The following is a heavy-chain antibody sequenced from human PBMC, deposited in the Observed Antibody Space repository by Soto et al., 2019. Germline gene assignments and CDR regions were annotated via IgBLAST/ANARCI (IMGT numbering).Heavy chain of an antibody. CDR3: ARGQVVAPQH. CDR1: DLYISSYD. J-gene: IGHJ4*02. V-gene: IGHV4-59*12. CDR2: IYYSGST. Sequence: SDTQSLAYTLSDLYISSYDLSLIRQPQGKGLEWIGYIYYSGSTNYNPSLKSRVTISVDRSKNQFSLKLSSVTAADTDVYYCARGQVVAPQHWGQGTLVTVSS. D-gene: IGHD2-15*01.